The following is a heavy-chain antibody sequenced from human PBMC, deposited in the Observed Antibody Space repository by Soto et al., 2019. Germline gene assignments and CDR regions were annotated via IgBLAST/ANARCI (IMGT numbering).Heavy chain of an antibody. J-gene: IGHJ4*02. CDR3: AHVAGLSQTDDY. Sequence: QVQLVESGGGVVQPGRSLRLSCAASGFTFSDYALHWVRQAPGKGLEWVTVISSDGGNRYYAYSVKGRFTIPRDNSKNTLYRQMNSLRVEDTAIYICAHVAGLSQTDDYWGQGTPVTVSS. V-gene: IGHV3-30-3*01. CDR2: ISSDGGNR. CDR1: GFTFSDYA. D-gene: IGHD2-21*02.